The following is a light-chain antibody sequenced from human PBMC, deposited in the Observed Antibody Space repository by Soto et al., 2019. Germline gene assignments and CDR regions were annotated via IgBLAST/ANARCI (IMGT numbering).Light chain of an antibody. CDR2: DAS. CDR1: QSVSSY. J-gene: IGKJ1*01. CDR3: QQRSNWLWT. Sequence: TVLSQSPATLSLSPGERATLSCRASQSVSSYLAWYQQKPGQAPRLLIYDASKRATGIPARFSGSGSGTDFTLTISSLEPEDFAVYYCQQRSNWLWTFGQGTKVEI. V-gene: IGKV3-11*01.